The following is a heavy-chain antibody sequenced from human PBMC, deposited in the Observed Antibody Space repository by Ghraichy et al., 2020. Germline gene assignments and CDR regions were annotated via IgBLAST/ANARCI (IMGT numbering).Heavy chain of an antibody. CDR1: GFTFTRHW. Sequence: GGSLRLSCAASGFTFTRHWMSWVRQAPGKEPEWVASIQQDGSGRHYVDSVKGRFIISRDNAKNSFYLEMNGLTVEDTAVYFCARGGDLYCTTASCYPFDSWGQGTLVTVSS. V-gene: IGHV3-7*01. J-gene: IGHJ4*02. D-gene: IGHD2-2*01. CDR2: IQQDGSGR. CDR3: ARGGDLYCTTASCYPFDS.